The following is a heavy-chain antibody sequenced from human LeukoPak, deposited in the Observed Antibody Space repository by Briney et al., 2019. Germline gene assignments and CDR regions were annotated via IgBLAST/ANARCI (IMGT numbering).Heavy chain of an antibody. Sequence: KTSETLSLTCTVSGGSISSYYWTWIRQPAGSGLEWIGRIHTSGTTDYNPSLRTRVTISVDASRNQFSLNLSSVTAADTAVYYCARWSGSVTARNYYYYMDVWGEGTTVTVSS. CDR3: ARWSGSVTARNYYYYMDV. CDR1: GGSISSYY. D-gene: IGHD6-6*01. V-gene: IGHV4-4*07. CDR2: IHTSGTT. J-gene: IGHJ6*03.